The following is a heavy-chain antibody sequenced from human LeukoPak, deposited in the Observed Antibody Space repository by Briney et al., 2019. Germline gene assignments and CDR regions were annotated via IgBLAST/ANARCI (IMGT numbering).Heavy chain of an antibody. V-gene: IGHV3-66*01. CDR1: GFAVGNIH. D-gene: IGHD6-19*01. Sequence: GGSLRLSCAASGFAVGNIHMNWVRQAPGKGLEWVSVIYNGAETSYADSVKGRFSISRDSSKHTLYLQMNRLRAEDTGVYYCARASRWLAFDLWGQGTLVTCSS. CDR2: IYNGAET. J-gene: IGHJ4*02. CDR3: ARASRWLAFDL.